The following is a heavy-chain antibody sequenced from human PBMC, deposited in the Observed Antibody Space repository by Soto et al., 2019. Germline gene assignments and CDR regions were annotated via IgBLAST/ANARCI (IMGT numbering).Heavy chain of an antibody. CDR1: GYTFSNYG. J-gene: IGHJ4*02. CDR2: ISAYNGNT. CDR3: ARRWLVYFDY. Sequence: GASVKVSCKASGYTFSNYGITWVRQAPGQGLEWMGWISAYNGNTNYAQKLQGRVTMTTDTSTNTAYMELSSLRSDDTAVYYCARRWLVYFDYWGQGTLVTVSS. D-gene: IGHD6-19*01. V-gene: IGHV1-18*01.